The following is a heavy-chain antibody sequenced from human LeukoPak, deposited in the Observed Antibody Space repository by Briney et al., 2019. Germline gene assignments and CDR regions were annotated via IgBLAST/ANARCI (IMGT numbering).Heavy chain of an antibody. D-gene: IGHD5-12*01. CDR2: IKQDESEK. Sequence: PGGSLRLSCAASGFTLSRYWMSWVRQAPGEGPEWVANIKQDESEKDYADSVRGRFTISRDNAKNSLFLQMNSLRAEDTAVYYCARGPSGYHNTGGQGTLVTVSS. CDR3: ARGPSGYHNT. CDR1: GFTLSRYW. V-gene: IGHV3-7*01. J-gene: IGHJ4*02.